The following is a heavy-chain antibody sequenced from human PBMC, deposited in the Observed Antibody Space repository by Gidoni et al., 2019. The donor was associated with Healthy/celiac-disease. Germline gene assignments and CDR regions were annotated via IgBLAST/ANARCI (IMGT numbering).Heavy chain of an antibody. D-gene: IGHD6-13*01. J-gene: IGHJ4*02. CDR2: TNPNSGDT. Sequence: QVQLVLSGAEVKKPGASVKVSCKASAYPFSTYEINWVRQATGQGLEWMGWTNPNSGDTGYAQKFQGRITMTSNTSISTAYMELYSLRSQDTAAYYCARGLGSSSWQHNFWGQGTLVTVSS. CDR3: ARGLGSSSWQHNF. V-gene: IGHV1-8*01. CDR1: AYPFSTYE.